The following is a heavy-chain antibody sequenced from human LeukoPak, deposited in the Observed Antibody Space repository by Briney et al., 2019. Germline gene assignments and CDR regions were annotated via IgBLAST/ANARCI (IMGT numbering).Heavy chain of an antibody. CDR1: GGSFSGYY. V-gene: IGHV4-34*01. D-gene: IGHD3-22*01. CDR3: ARVNYYDSSD. CDR2: INHSGST. Sequence: SETLSLTCAVYGGSFSGYYWSWIRQPPGKGLEWIGEINHSGSTNYNPSLKSRVTISVDTSKNQFSLKLSSVTAADTAVYYCARVNYYDSSDWGQGTLVTVSS. J-gene: IGHJ4*02.